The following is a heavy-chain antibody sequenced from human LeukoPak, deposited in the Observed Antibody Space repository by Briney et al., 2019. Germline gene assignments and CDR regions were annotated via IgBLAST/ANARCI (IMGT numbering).Heavy chain of an antibody. CDR1: GFSLSSYR. J-gene: IGHJ4*02. Sequence: PGGSLRLSCAASGFSLSSYRMHWVRQAPGKGLVWVSRISSDGSSTSYADSVKGRFTVSIDNAKNSLYLQMNSLRAEDTAVYYCARQTYFFDYWGQGTLVTVSS. CDR2: ISSDGSST. V-gene: IGHV3-74*01. D-gene: IGHD3-10*01. CDR3: ARQTYFFDY.